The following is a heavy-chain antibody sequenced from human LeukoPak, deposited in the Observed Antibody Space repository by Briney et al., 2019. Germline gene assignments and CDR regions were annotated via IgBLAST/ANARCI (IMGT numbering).Heavy chain of an antibody. CDR2: ISGSGGST. Sequence: PGGSLRLSCAASGFTFSSYAMSWARQAPGKGLEWVSAISGSGGSTYYADSVKGRFTISRDNSKNTLYLQMNSLRAEDTAVYYCAKDRSGRRWELPDHPGGSWGQGTLVTVSS. D-gene: IGHD1-26*01. CDR1: GFTFSSYA. CDR3: AKDRSGRRWELPDHPGGS. V-gene: IGHV3-23*01. J-gene: IGHJ5*02.